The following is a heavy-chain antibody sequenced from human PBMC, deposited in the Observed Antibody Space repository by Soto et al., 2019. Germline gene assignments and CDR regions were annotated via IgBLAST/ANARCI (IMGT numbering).Heavy chain of an antibody. CDR3: ARDTGYYGSGKEPYYFDY. CDR2: IYHSGSS. J-gene: IGHJ4*02. Sequence: GSLCLNGVDFGGSSSSRNGWSWVRQPPGKGLEWIGEIYHSGSSNYNPSLKSRLTISVDTSKNQFSLKLSSVTAADTAVYYCARDTGYYGSGKEPYYFDYWGQVTLVTV. CDR1: GGSSSSRNG. D-gene: IGHD3-10*01. V-gene: IGHV4-4*02.